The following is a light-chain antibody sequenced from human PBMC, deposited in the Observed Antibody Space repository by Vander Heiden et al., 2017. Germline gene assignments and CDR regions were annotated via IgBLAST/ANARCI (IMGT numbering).Light chain of an antibody. CDR2: AAS. V-gene: IGKV1-8*01. Sequence: AIRMTQSPSSFSASTGDRVTITCRASQGISSYLAWYQQKPGKAPKLLIYAASTLQSGVPSRFSGSGSGTDFTLTISCLQSEDFATYYCQQYDSYPLCTFGQGTKVEIK. J-gene: IGKJ1*01. CDR3: QQYDSYPLCT. CDR1: QGISSY.